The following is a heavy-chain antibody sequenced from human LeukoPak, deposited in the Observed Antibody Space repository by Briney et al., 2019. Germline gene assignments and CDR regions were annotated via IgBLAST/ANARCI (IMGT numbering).Heavy chain of an antibody. Sequence: SETLSLTCSFSGGSISGGGYYWGWVRQPPGKGLEWIASLYSNGNTFYNPSLKSRVTISEESSKSQFSLKLRTVTAADTAVYFCWRAADHWGPGILVTVSS. CDR2: LYSNGNT. D-gene: IGHD2-15*01. CDR3: WRAADH. J-gene: IGHJ4*02. CDR1: GGSISGGGYY. V-gene: IGHV4-39*01.